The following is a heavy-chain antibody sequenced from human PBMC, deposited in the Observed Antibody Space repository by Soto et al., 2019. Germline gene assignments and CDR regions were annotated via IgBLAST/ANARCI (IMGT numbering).Heavy chain of an antibody. Sequence: SVNVSCKASGGTFGSYAISWVRQAPGQGLEWMGGIIPIFGTANYAQKFQGRVTITADKSTSTAYMELSSLRSEDTAVYYCARSRVAARLGYYYYYGMDVWGQGTTVTVSS. J-gene: IGHJ6*02. CDR1: GGTFGSYA. CDR2: IIPIFGTA. V-gene: IGHV1-69*06. CDR3: ARSRVAARLGYYYYYGMDV. D-gene: IGHD6-6*01.